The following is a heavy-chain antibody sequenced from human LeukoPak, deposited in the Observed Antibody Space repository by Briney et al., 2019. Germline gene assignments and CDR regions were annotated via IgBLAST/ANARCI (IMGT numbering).Heavy chain of an antibody. CDR2: ITGSSSMGSSGPFI. D-gene: IGHD3-10*01. V-gene: IGHV3-21*04. CDR1: GFTFTTYS. Sequence: KPGGSLRLSCAASGFTFTTYSMNWVRQAPGKGLEWVSSITGSSSMGSSGPFIYYADSVKGRFTISRDNSKNTLYLQMNSLRAEDTAVYYCAKGWFGELLSVDCWGQGTLVTVSS. CDR3: AKGWFGELLSVDC. J-gene: IGHJ4*02.